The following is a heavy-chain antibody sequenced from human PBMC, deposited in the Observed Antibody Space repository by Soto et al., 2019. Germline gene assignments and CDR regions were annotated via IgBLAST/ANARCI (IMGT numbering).Heavy chain of an antibody. Sequence: SETLSLTCAVYSGSFSGYYWSWIRQPPGKGLEWIGEINHSGSTNYNPSLKSRVTISIDTSKNQFSLKLSSVTAADTAVYYCARRWGTYFDFWGQGTLVTVSS. CDR3: ARRWGTYFDF. V-gene: IGHV4-34*01. CDR2: INHSGST. J-gene: IGHJ4*02. D-gene: IGHD7-27*01. CDR1: SGSFSGYY.